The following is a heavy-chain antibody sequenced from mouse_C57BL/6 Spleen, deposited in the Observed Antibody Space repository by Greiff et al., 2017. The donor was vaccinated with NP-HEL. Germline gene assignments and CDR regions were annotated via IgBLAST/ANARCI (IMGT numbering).Heavy chain of an antibody. CDR1: GYTFTSYW. V-gene: IGHV1-59*01. CDR3: AKGGGYSNFLDY. CDR2: IDPSDSYT. Sequence: QVQLQQPGAELVRPGTSVKLSCKASGYTFTSYWMHWVKQRPGQGLEWIGVIDPSDSYTNYNQKFKGKATLTVDTSSSTVYMQLSSLTSEDSAVDFCAKGGGYSNFLDYWGQGTTLTVSS. D-gene: IGHD2-5*01. J-gene: IGHJ2*01.